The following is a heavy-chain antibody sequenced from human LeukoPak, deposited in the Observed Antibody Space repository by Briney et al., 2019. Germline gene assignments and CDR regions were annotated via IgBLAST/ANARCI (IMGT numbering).Heavy chain of an antibody. V-gene: IGHV3-7*01. CDR2: IKQDGSEK. CDR3: SGSETTGYSPREWDYWYFDL. Sequence: PGGSLRLSCAASGFTFSSYWMSWVRQAPGKGLEWVANIKQDGSEKYYVDSVKGRFTISRDNAKNSLNLQMNSLRAEDTAVYYCSGSETTGYSPREWDYWYFDLWGRGTLVTVSS. D-gene: IGHD3-9*01. J-gene: IGHJ2*01. CDR1: GFTFSSYW.